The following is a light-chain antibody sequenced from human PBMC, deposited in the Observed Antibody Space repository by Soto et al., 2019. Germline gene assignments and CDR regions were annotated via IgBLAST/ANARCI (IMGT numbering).Light chain of an antibody. CDR3: SSYAGNNNVL. CDR2: EVS. V-gene: IGLV2-8*01. CDR1: SSDVGGYNY. Sequence: QSALTQPPSASGSPGQSVTISCTGTSSDVGGYNYVSWYQQHPGKAHKLMIYEVSKRPSGVPDRFSGSKSGNTASLTVSGLQAEDEADYYCSSYAGNNNVLFGGGTKLTVL. J-gene: IGLJ2*01.